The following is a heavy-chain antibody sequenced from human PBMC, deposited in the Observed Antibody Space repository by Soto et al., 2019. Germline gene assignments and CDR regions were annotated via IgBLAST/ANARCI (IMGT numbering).Heavy chain of an antibody. J-gene: IGHJ5*02. D-gene: IGHD3-3*01. CDR2: IYYSGST. Sequence: QVQLQESGPGLVKPSQTLSLTCTVSGGSISSGGYYWSWIRQHPGKGLEWIGYIYYSGSTYYNPSLKSRVTISVDTSKNQFSLKLSSVTAADTAVYHCARVTYYDFWSGYYGWFDPWGQGTLVTVSS. CDR1: GGSISSGGYY. V-gene: IGHV4-31*03. CDR3: ARVTYYDFWSGYYGWFDP.